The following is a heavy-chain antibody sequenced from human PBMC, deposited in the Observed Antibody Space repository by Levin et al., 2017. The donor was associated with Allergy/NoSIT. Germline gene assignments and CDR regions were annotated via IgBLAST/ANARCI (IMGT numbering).Heavy chain of an antibody. CDR1: GFTFSNAW. Sequence: GGSLRLSCAASGFTFSNAWMSWVRQAPGKGLEWVGRIKSKTDGGTTDYAAPVKGRFTISRDDSKNTLYLQMNSLKTEDTAVYYCTTTETMVRGVIGYYYGMDVWGQGTTVTVSS. J-gene: IGHJ6*02. D-gene: IGHD3-10*01. V-gene: IGHV3-15*01. CDR2: IKSKTDGGTT. CDR3: TTTETMVRGVIGYYYGMDV.